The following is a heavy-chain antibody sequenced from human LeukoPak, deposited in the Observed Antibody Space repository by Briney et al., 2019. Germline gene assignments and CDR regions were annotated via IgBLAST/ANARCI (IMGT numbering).Heavy chain of an antibody. CDR3: ARLTVTMYSIRGAFDI. Sequence: SETLSLTCTVSGGSISSYYWSWIRQPPGKGLEWIGYIYYSGSTNYNPSLKSRVTISVDTSKNQFSLKLSSVTAADTAVYYCARLTVTMYSIRGAFDIWGQGTMVTVSS. D-gene: IGHD4-17*01. CDR2: IYYSGST. V-gene: IGHV4-59*12. J-gene: IGHJ3*02. CDR1: GGSISSYY.